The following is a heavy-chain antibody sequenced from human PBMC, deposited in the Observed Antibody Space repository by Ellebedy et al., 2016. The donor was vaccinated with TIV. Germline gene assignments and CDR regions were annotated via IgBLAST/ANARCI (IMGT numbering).Heavy chain of an antibody. CDR2: IRSTGSDK. D-gene: IGHD2-15*01. Sequence: GESLKIPCVASGFTLSNYNMNWVRQSPGTGLEWVSSIRSTGSDKYYAESVKGRFTISRDNAQDTLFLQMNGLRAEDTAVYFCSRGWSTPDSWGQGTLVIVSS. J-gene: IGHJ4*02. V-gene: IGHV3-21*06. CDR1: GFTLSNYN. CDR3: SRGWSTPDS.